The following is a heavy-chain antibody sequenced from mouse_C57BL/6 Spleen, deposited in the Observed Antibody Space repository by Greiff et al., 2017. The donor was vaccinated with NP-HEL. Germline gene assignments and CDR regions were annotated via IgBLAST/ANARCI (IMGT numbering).Heavy chain of an antibody. Sequence: EVQVVESGGGLVKPGGSLKLSCAASGFTFSDYGMHWVRQAPEKGLEWVAYISSGSSTIYYADTVKGRFTISRDNAKNTLFLQMTSLRSEDTAMYDCARPYGSSYDYAMDYWGQGTSVTVAS. J-gene: IGHJ4*01. CDR1: GFTFSDYG. D-gene: IGHD1-1*01. CDR2: ISSGSSTI. V-gene: IGHV5-17*01. CDR3: ARPYGSSYDYAMDY.